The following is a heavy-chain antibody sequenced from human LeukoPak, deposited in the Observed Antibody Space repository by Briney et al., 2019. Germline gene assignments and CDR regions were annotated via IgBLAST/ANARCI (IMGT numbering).Heavy chain of an antibody. CDR3: AKEMRRIIRFLEWGAARDAFDI. CDR1: GFTFSTFW. Sequence: GGSLRLSCATSGFTFSTFWMHWVRQAPGKGLVWVSRINHDGSSTYYADSVKGRFTISRDNSKNTLYLQMNSLRAEDTAVYYCAKEMRRIIRFLEWGAARDAFDIWGQGTMVTVSS. CDR2: INHDGSST. J-gene: IGHJ3*02. D-gene: IGHD3-3*01. V-gene: IGHV3-74*01.